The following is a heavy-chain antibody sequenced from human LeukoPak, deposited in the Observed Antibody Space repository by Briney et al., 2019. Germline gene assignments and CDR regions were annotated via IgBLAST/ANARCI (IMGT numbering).Heavy chain of an antibody. J-gene: IGHJ6*03. CDR1: GLTVSSNY. CDR2: IYSGGST. V-gene: IGHV3-53*01. CDR3: ARVYKWLVLTFYYYMDV. Sequence: GGSLRLSCAASGLTVSSNYMSWVRQAPGKGLEWVSVIYSGGSTYYADSVKGRFTISRDNSKNTLYLQMNSLRAEDTAVYYCARVYKWLVLTFYYYMDVWGKGTTVTVSS. D-gene: IGHD6-19*01.